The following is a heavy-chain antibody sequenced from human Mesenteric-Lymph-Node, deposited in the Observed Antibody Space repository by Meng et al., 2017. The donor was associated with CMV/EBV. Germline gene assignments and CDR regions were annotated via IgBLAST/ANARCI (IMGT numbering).Heavy chain of an antibody. V-gene: IGHV4-34*01. D-gene: IGHD3-9*01. CDR1: GGSFSGYY. CDR3: ARGSSYDILTGYFDY. J-gene: IGHJ4*02. CDR2: INHSGST. Sequence: VQLTQWGAGMLKPSGTLSVTCAVYGGSFSGYYWNWIRQSPEKGLEWIGEINHSGSTTYNPSFTSRIIISVDTSTNQISLNMSSVTAADTAVYYCARGSSYDILTGYFDYWGQGALVTVSS.